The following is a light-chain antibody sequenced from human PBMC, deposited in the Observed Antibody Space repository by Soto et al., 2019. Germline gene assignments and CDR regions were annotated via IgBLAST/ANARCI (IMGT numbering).Light chain of an antibody. CDR1: SSNIGNNY. V-gene: IGLV1-51*01. CDR3: GTWDSSLSAYV. Sequence: QSVLTQRPSVSAAPGQKVTISCSGSSSNIGNNYVSWYQQLPGTAPKLLIYDNNKRPSGIPDRFSGSKSGTSATLGITGLQTGDEADYYCGTWDSSLSAYVFGTGTKATVL. CDR2: DNN. J-gene: IGLJ1*01.